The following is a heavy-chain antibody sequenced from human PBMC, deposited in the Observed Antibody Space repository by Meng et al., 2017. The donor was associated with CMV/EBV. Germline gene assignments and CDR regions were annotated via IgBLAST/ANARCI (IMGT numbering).Heavy chain of an antibody. Sequence: SETLSLTCTVSGGSISSYYWSWIRQPPGKGLEWIGYIYYSGSTNYSPSLKSRVTISVDTSKNQFSLKLSSVTAADTAVYYCARGGGGRTNRGMDVWGQGTTVTVSS. D-gene: IGHD1-14*01. V-gene: IGHV4-59*01. CDR1: GGSISSYY. CDR2: IYYSGST. CDR3: ARGGGGRTNRGMDV. J-gene: IGHJ6*02.